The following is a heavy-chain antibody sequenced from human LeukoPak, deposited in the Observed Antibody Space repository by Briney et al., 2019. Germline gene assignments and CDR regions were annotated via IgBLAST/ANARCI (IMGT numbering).Heavy chain of an antibody. CDR2: IYYTGST. J-gene: IGHJ4*02. CDR1: GGSISNYY. CDR3: VRLDPHIDGTSWFFDS. V-gene: IGHV4-59*08. Sequence: PSETLSLTCTVSGGSISNYYWSWIRQSPGKGLECIGYIYYTGSTNYNPSLKSRVTISLDTSKNQFPLKLSSVTAADTAVYYCVRLDPHIDGTSWFFDSWGQGTLVTVSS. D-gene: IGHD2-21*01.